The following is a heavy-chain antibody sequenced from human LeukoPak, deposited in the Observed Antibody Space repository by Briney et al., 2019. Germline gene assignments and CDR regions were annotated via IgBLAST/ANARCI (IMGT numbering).Heavy chain of an antibody. Sequence: GGSLRLSCVASGFPFGNYAMSWVRQAPGKGLECVSVISGDGGTTYYADFVKGRFTVSRDNSKTTLYLQMNSLRADDTAVYYCAKGGPTGSNYFDLWGQGTLVTVSS. CDR3: AKGGPTGSNYFDL. J-gene: IGHJ4*02. V-gene: IGHV3-23*01. CDR2: ISGDGGTT. CDR1: GFPFGNYA. D-gene: IGHD1-26*01.